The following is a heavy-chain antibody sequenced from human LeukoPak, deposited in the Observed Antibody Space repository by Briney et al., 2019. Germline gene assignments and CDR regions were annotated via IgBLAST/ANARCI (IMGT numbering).Heavy chain of an antibody. D-gene: IGHD2-2*01. Sequence: PGGSLRLSCAASGFTFSSYGMHWARQAPGKGLEWVAFIRYDGSNKYYADSAKGRFTISRDNSKNTLYLQMNSLRAEDTAVYYCAKGGGGYCSSTSCYFYWGQGTLVTVSS. CDR2: IRYDGSNK. CDR1: GFTFSSYG. J-gene: IGHJ4*02. V-gene: IGHV3-30*02. CDR3: AKGGGGYCSSTSCYFY.